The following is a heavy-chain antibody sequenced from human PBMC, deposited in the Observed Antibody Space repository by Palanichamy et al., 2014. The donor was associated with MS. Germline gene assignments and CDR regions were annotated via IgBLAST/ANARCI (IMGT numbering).Heavy chain of an antibody. D-gene: IGHD3-10*01. CDR1: GFTFSNAY. V-gene: IGHV3-15*07. J-gene: IGHJ4*02. CDR3: TTGKIKELDY. CDR2: IKIKTDRGTP. Sequence: EVQLVESGGGLVKPGGSLRLSCAASGFTFSNAYMNWVRQAPGKGLEWVGRIKIKTDRGTPDYAAPVKGRFTISRDDSENTLYLQMNSLKTEDTAVYYCTTGKIKELDYWGQGTLVTVSS.